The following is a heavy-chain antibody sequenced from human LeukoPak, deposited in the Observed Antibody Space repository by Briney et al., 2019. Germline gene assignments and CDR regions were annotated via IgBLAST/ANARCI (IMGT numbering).Heavy chain of an antibody. CDR1: GFTFSSYG. CDR3: AKGLEVESRLDS. CDR2: ISRLGT. V-gene: IGHV3-23*01. D-gene: IGHD1-1*01. J-gene: IGHJ4*02. Sequence: GGTLRLSCAASGFTFSSYGMSWVRQAPGKGLEWVSGISRLGTFYADSVKGRFTISRDNSRNTLLLQMNILRVEDTAVYYCAKGLEVESRLDSWGQGTLVIVSS.